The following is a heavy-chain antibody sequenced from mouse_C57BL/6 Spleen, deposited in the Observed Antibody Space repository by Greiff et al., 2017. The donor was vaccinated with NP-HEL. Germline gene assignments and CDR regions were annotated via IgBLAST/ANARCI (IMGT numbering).Heavy chain of an antibody. V-gene: IGHV5-16*01. J-gene: IGHJ2*01. CDR3: ARDSNYFDY. Sequence: EVNLVESEGGLVQPGSSMKLSCTASGFTFSDYYMAWVRQVPEKGLEWVANINYDGSSTYYLDSLKSRFIISRDNAKNILYLQMSSLKSEDTATYYCARDSNYFDYWGQGTTLTVSS. D-gene: IGHD1-1*01. CDR1: GFTFSDYY. CDR2: INYDGSST.